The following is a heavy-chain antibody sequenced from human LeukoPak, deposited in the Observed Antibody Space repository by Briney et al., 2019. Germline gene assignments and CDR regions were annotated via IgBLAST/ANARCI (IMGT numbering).Heavy chain of an antibody. CDR1: GFTFTTYW. V-gene: IGHV3-7*01. J-gene: IGHJ6*03. D-gene: IGHD3-10*01. Sequence: GESLTLSCAASGFTFTTYWMSWVRQAPGKGLEWVANIKQDGTERYYVDYVKGRLTISRDNAKITLYMQMNSLRAEDTAVYYCARGGDYYGSGSYYRIYANYYYYYMDVWGKGTTVTISS. CDR2: IKQDGTER. CDR3: ARGGDYYGSGSYYRIYANYYYYYMDV.